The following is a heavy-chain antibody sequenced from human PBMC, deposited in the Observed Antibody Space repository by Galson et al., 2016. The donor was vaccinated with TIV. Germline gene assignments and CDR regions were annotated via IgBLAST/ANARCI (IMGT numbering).Heavy chain of an antibody. CDR1: GYTFTSYG. V-gene: IGHV1-18*04. Sequence: SVKVSCKASGYTFTSYGISWVRQAPGQGLEWMGWISTYNGNTNYAQKLQGRVSMTTDTSKSTAYMELRGLRSDDTAVYYCARDRLSVLTAILFDYWRQGTLVTVSS. J-gene: IGHJ4*02. CDR2: ISTYNGNT. D-gene: IGHD2-21*02. CDR3: ARDRLSVLTAILFDY.